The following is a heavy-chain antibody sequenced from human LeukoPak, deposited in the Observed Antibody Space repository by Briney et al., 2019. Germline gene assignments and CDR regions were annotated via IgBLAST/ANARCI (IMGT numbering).Heavy chain of an antibody. D-gene: IGHD3-3*01. J-gene: IGHJ6*02. CDR1: GYTFTDYF. Sequence: GASVKVSCKASGYTFTDYFMHWVRQAPGQGLEWMGWINPNSGERKYAQKFQGRVTLSRDTSISTAYMELSRLRSDDTAVYYCAREDFLWAAIESWGMDVWGQGTTVTVSS. CDR3: AREDFLWAAIESWGMDV. CDR2: INPNSGER. V-gene: IGHV1-2*02.